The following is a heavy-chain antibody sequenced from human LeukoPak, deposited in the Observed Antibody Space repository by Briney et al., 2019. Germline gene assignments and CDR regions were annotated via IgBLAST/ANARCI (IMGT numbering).Heavy chain of an antibody. V-gene: IGHV4-4*07. CDR3: ARDLYRGYSYSYRNWFDP. CDR1: GGSISSYY. D-gene: IGHD5-18*01. CDR2: IYTSGST. J-gene: IGHJ5*02. Sequence: SETLSLTCTVSGGSISSYYWSWIRQPAGKGLEWIGRIYTSGSTNYNPSLKSRVTMSVDTSKNQFSLKLSSVTAADAAVYYCARDLYRGYSYSYRNWFDPWGQGTLVTVSS.